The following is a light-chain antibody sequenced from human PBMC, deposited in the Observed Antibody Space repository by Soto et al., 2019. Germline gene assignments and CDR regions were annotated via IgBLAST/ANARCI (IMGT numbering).Light chain of an antibody. Sequence: EIVMTQSPATLSVSSGERATLSCRASQSVSNNLAWYQQRPGQAPRLLIFGASTRATGIPDRYSGSGSGTEFTLTTSSLQYEDFAVDSCQRYDFWPRTSGRGTKVEIK. CDR3: QRYDFWPRT. J-gene: IGKJ1*01. CDR2: GAS. CDR1: QSVSNN. V-gene: IGKV3-15*01.